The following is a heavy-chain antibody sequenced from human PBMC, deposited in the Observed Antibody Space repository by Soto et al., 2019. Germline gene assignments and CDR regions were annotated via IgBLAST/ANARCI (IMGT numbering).Heavy chain of an antibody. CDR1: GYTFTDYY. J-gene: IGHJ6*02. V-gene: IGHV1-2*02. CDR2: SNPNSGGT. Sequence: QVQLVQSGAEVKKPGASVKVSCKASGYTFTDYYMHWVRQAPGQGLEGMGWSNPNSGGTNYAQKFQGRVTMTRDTSISTAYMEVSRLRSADTAVFYCASLTTVNGSYGMDVWGQGTTVTVSS. D-gene: IGHD4-4*01. CDR3: ASLTTVNGSYGMDV.